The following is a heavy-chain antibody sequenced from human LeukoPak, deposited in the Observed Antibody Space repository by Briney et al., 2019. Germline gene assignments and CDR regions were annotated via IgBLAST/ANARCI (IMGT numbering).Heavy chain of an antibody. CDR2: IYPSDSDT. D-gene: IGHD3-10*01. Sequence: GESLKISCKGSGYSLKTYWIGWVRQMPGKGLEWMGIIYPSDSDTRYSPSFQGQVTISADKSISTAYLQWSSLKASDTAIYYCARLFYYGSRAFDIWGQGTMVTVSS. CDR1: GYSLKTYW. V-gene: IGHV5-51*01. CDR3: ARLFYYGSRAFDI. J-gene: IGHJ3*02.